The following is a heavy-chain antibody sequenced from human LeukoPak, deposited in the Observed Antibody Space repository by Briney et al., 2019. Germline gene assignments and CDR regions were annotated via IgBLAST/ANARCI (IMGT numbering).Heavy chain of an antibody. Sequence: PSETLSLTCTVSGGSISSYYWSWIRQPPGKGLEWIGYIYYSGSTNYNPSLKSRVTISVDTSKNQFSLKLSSVTAADTAVYYCATHYYGSGPYYYYGMDVWGQGTTVTVSS. V-gene: IGHV4-59*08. D-gene: IGHD3-10*01. CDR3: ATHYYGSGPYYYYGMDV. J-gene: IGHJ6*02. CDR2: IYYSGST. CDR1: GGSISSYY.